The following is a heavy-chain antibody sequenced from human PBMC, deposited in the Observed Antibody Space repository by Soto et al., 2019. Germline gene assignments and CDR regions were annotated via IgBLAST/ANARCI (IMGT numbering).Heavy chain of an antibody. CDR2: IIPILGIA. V-gene: IGHV1-69*02. J-gene: IGHJ4*02. CDR3: ATNWNYSLGPR. CDR1: GGTFSSYT. D-gene: IGHD1-7*01. Sequence: QVQLVQSGAEVKKPGSSVKVSCKASGGTFSSYTISWVRQAPGQGLEWMGRIIPILGIANYAQKFQGRVTITADKYTSTAYMELNSLRSEDTAVYYCATNWNYSLGPRWGQGTLVTVSS.